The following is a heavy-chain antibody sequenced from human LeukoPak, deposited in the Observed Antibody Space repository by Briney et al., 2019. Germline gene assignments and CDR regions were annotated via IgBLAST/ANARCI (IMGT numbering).Heavy chain of an antibody. V-gene: IGHV4-38-2*02. CDR2: VYHSGTT. CDR1: GYSISIGYY. Sequence: SETLSLTCTVSGYSISIGYYWGWIRQPPGKGLEWIGSVYHSGTTYYNPSLKSRVTISVDTSKNQFSLKLSSVTAADTAVYYCARYGDYPYYFDYWGQGTLATVSS. D-gene: IGHD4-17*01. J-gene: IGHJ4*02. CDR3: ARYGDYPYYFDY.